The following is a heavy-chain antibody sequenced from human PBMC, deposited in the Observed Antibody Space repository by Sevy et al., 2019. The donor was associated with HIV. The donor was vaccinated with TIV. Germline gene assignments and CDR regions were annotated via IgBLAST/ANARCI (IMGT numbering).Heavy chain of an antibody. CDR1: GFTFSNYA. CDR2: IWSDGAYQ. V-gene: IGHV3-33*01. D-gene: IGHD3-10*01. CDR3: ARGGYDYRIAAHYALDS. J-gene: IGHJ4*02. Sequence: GGSLRLSCAATGFTFSNYAMHWVRQAPGKGMEWVAIIWSDGAYQYHGDSVKGRFTISRDNSKNTLYLQMNNVRVEDTAVYYCARGGYDYRIAAHYALDSWGQGTLVTVSS.